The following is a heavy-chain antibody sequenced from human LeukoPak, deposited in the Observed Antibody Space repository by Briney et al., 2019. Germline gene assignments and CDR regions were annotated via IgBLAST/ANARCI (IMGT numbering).Heavy chain of an antibody. CDR2: ISYDGSNK. CDR1: GFTFSSYA. J-gene: IGHJ4*02. V-gene: IGHV3-30*04. CDR3: EFPFDY. Sequence: PGGSLRLSCAASGFTFSSYAMHWVRQAPGKGLEWVAVISYDGSNKYYADSVKGRFTISRDNSKNTLYLQMNSLRAEDTAVYYCEFPFDYWGQGTLVTVSS.